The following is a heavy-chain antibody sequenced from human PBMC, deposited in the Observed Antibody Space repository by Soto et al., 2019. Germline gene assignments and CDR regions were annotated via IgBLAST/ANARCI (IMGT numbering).Heavy chain of an antibody. D-gene: IGHD6-19*01. J-gene: IGHJ3*02. CDR3: ARDQDSSGLDAFDI. CDR2: ISSSSSTI. CDR1: GLTLSTSS. Sequence: GGSLRLSCAAFGLTLSTSSMDWVRQAPGKGLEWVSYISSSSSTIYYADSVKGRFTISRDNAKNSLYLQMNSLRDEDTAVYYCARDQDSSGLDAFDIWGQGTMVTVSS. V-gene: IGHV3-48*02.